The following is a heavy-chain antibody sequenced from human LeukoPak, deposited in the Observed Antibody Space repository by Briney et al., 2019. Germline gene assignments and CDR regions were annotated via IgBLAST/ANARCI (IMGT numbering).Heavy chain of an antibody. J-gene: IGHJ4*02. CDR1: GFTFSSYS. Sequence: GGSLRLSCAASGFTFSSYSMNWVRQAPGKGLEWVSSISSSSSYIYYADSVKGRFTISRDNARNSLYLQMNSLRAEDTAVYYCAREEGGKLGIDYYFDYWGQGTLVTVSS. V-gene: IGHV3-21*01. D-gene: IGHD7-27*01. CDR2: ISSSSSYI. CDR3: AREEGGKLGIDYYFDY.